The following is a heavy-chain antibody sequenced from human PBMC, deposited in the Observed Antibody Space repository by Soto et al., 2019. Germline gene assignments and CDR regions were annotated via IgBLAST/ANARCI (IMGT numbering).Heavy chain of an antibody. V-gene: IGHV1-69*13. CDR1: GGTFSSYA. CDR2: IIPIFGTA. CDR3: AREERLHSGLNWFDP. Sequence: ASVKVSCKASGGTFSSYAISWVRQAPGQGLEWMGGIIPIFGTANYAQKFQGRVTITADESTSTAYMELSSLRSEDTAVYYCAREERLHSGLNWFDPWGQGTLVTVS. D-gene: IGHD5-12*01. J-gene: IGHJ5*02.